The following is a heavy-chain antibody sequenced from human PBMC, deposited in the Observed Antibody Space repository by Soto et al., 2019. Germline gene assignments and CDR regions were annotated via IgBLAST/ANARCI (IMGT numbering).Heavy chain of an antibody. D-gene: IGHD2-15*01. V-gene: IGHV1-69*01. CDR3: ARVGPRYCSGGSCYNSGPPAHTFDY. CDR2: IIPIFGTA. Sequence: QVQLVQSGAEVKKPGSSVKVSCKASGGTFSSYAISWVRQAPGQGLEWMGGIIPIFGTANYAQKFQGRVTITADESTSTAYMERSSLRSEDTAVYYCARVGPRYCSGGSCYNSGPPAHTFDYWGQVTLVTVSS. CDR1: GGTFSSYA. J-gene: IGHJ4*02.